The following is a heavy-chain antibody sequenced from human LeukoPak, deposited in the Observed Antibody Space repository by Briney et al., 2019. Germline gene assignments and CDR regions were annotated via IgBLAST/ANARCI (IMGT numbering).Heavy chain of an antibody. CDR3: AKGKWFGERHTNYFDY. CDR1: GFTFSSYA. V-gene: IGHV3-23*01. Sequence: GGSLSLFCAASGFTFSSYAMSCLRQAPGEGLECVSDISGSGGSTYYADSVKGRFTISRDNSKNTLYLQMNSLRAEDTAVYYWAKGKWFGERHTNYFDYWGQGTLVTVSS. D-gene: IGHD3-10*01. CDR2: ISGSGGST. J-gene: IGHJ4*02.